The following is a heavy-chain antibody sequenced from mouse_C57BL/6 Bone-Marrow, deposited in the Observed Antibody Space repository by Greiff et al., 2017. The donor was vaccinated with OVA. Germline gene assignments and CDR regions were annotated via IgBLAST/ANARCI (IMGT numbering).Heavy chain of an antibody. D-gene: IGHD1-1*01. V-gene: IGHV2-2*01. Sequence: QVQLQQSGPGLVQPSQSLSITCTVSGFSLTSYGVHWVRQSPGKGLEWLGVIWSGGSTDYNAAFISRLSISKDNSKSQVFFKMNSLQADDTAIYYCARGPHSYGSSYGYFDVWGTGTTVTVSS. CDR2: IWSGGST. CDR1: GFSLTSYG. CDR3: ARGPHSYGSSYGYFDV. J-gene: IGHJ1*03.